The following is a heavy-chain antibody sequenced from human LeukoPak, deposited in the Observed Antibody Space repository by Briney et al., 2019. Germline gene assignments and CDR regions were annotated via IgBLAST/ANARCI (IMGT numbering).Heavy chain of an antibody. J-gene: IGHJ4*02. Sequence: SETLSLTCTVSGGSISSSSYYWGWIRQPPGKGLEWIGSIYYSGSTYYNPSLKSRVTISVDTSKNQFSLKLSSVTAADTAVYYCARGFGLAGYWGQGTLVTVSS. CDR1: GGSISSSSYY. CDR2: IYYSGST. V-gene: IGHV4-39*07. CDR3: ARGFGLAGY. D-gene: IGHD2-15*01.